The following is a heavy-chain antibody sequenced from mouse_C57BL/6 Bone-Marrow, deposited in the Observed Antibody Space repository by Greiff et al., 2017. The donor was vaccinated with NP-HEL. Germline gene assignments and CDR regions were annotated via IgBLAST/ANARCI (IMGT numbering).Heavy chain of an antibody. CDR2: INPGSGGT. J-gene: IGHJ2*01. CDR3: AVLNWDENY. Sequence: QVQLQQSGAELVRPGTSVKVSCKASGYAFTNYLIEWVKQRPGQGLEWIGVINPGSGGTNYNEKFKGKATLTADKSSSTAYMQLSSLTSEDSAVYFCAVLNWDENYWGQGTTLTVSS. V-gene: IGHV1-54*01. CDR1: GYAFTNYL. D-gene: IGHD4-1*01.